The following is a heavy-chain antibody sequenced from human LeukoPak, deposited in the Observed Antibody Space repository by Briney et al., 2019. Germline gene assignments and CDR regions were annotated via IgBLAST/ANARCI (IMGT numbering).Heavy chain of an antibody. V-gene: IGHV5-51*01. J-gene: IGHJ3*02. CDR3: ARPPSRPPFI. CDR2: IYPGDSDT. Sequence: GESLKISCKASGYSFTNYYITWVRQMPGKGLEWMGIIYPGDSDTRYSPSFQGHVTISADKSISTAYLQWSSLKASDTAMYYCARPPSRPPFIWGEGTMVTVSS. CDR1: GYSFTNYY.